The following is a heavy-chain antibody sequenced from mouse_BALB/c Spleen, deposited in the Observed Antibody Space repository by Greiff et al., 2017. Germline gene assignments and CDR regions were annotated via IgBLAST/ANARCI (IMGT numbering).Heavy chain of an antibody. V-gene: IGHV3-6*02. J-gene: IGHJ2*01. D-gene: IGHD2-3*01. Sequence: VQLKESGPGLVKPSQSLSLTCSVTGYSITSGYYWNWIRQFPGNKLEWMGYISYDGSNNYNPSLKNRISITRDTSKNQFFLKLNSVTTEDTATYYCARGGGWLLRDYWGQGTTLTVSS. CDR3: ARGGGWLLRDY. CDR2: ISYDGSN. CDR1: GYSITSGYY.